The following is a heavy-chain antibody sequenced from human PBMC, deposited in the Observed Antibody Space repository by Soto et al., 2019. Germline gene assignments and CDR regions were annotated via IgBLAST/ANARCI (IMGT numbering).Heavy chain of an antibody. CDR2: ISSSGSNI. V-gene: IGHV3-11*01. Sequence: GGSLRLSCAASGFTFSDYYMSWIRQAPGKGLEWVSYISSSGSNIYYADSVKGRFTISRDNAKNSLYLQMNSLRVEDTAVYYCARDHKDIVVVPSVKAYNWFDPWGQGTLVTVSS. CDR1: GFTFSDYY. CDR3: ARDHKDIVVVPSVKAYNWFDP. J-gene: IGHJ5*02. D-gene: IGHD2-2*01.